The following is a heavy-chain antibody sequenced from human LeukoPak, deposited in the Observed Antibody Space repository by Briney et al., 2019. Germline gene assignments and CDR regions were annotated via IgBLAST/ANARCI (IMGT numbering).Heavy chain of an antibody. CDR3: ARVSENYYDSSGYYYGY. J-gene: IGHJ4*02. V-gene: IGHV1-69*13. Sequence: GASVKVSCKASGGTFSSYVISWVRQAPGQGLEWMGGIIPIFGTASYAQKFQGRVTITADESTSTAYMELSSLRSEDTAVYYCARVSENYYDSSGYYYGYWGQGTLVTVSS. CDR1: GGTFSSYV. CDR2: IIPIFGTA. D-gene: IGHD3-22*01.